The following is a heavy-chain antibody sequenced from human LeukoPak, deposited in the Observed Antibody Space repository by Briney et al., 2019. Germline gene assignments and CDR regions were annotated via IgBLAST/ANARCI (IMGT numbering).Heavy chain of an antibody. J-gene: IGHJ4*02. CDR2: INHSGST. D-gene: IGHD6-13*01. CDR3: ARHYPRAAARY. CDR1: GGSISSGGYY. Sequence: SQTLSLTCTVSGGSISSGGYYWSWIRQPPGKGLEWIGEINHSGSTNYNPSLKSRVTISVDTSKNQFSLKLSSVTAADTAVYYCARHYPRAAARYWGQGTLVTVSS. V-gene: IGHV4-39*01.